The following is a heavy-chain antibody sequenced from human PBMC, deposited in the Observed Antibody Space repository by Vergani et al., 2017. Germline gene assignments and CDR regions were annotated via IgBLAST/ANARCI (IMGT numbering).Heavy chain of an antibody. J-gene: IGHJ4*02. D-gene: IGHD6-6*01. CDR3: VRGDSSSSEGDYFDY. CDR1: GFTFSTYA. V-gene: IGHV3-33*01. CDR2: IYYDGSKK. Sequence: QVQLVESGGGVVQPGRSLRLSCTSSGFTFSTYAMHWVRQAPGKGLEWVAIIYYDGSKKYYADSVKGRFTISRDNSRNTLDLLMSSLRAEDTAIYYCVRGDSSSSEGDYFDYWGQGTLVTVSS.